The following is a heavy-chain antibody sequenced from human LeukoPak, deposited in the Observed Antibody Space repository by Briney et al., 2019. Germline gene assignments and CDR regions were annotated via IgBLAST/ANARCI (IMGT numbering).Heavy chain of an antibody. D-gene: IGHD3-22*01. CDR1: GYTFTGYY. CDR2: MNPNSGNA. CDR3: ARRYYYDGSGLRLDV. Sequence: ASVKVSCKASGYTFTGYYMHWVRQAPGQGLEWMGWMNPNSGNAAYAQKFQGRVTMTRDTSISTAYMELSSLRSEDTAVYYCARRYYYDGSGLRLDVWGKGTPVTVSS. J-gene: IGHJ6*04. V-gene: IGHV1-8*02.